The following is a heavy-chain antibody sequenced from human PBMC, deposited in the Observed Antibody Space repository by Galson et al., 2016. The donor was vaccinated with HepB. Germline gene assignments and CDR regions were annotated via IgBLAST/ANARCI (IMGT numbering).Heavy chain of an antibody. CDR2: INADSGAT. J-gene: IGHJ4*02. CDR1: EYRFSAYY. Sequence: SVKVSCKASEYRFSAYYIHWVRQAPGQGLEWVGRINADSGATYYAPKFQGRVSMSRATSIITAYMELSSLTSDDTAIYFCARDGEEYFYGSGGYSSLDYWGQGTLVTVSS. D-gene: IGHD3-22*01. CDR3: ARDGEEYFYGSGGYSSLDY. V-gene: IGHV1-2*06.